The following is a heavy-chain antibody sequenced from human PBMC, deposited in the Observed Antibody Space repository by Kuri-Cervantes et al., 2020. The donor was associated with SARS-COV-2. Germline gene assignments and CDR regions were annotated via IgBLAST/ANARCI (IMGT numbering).Heavy chain of an antibody. CDR2: INPSGGGT. CDR3: AREGQRHIVAPGPPQPFDS. CDR1: GYTFTGYY. D-gene: IGHD6-13*01. V-gene: IGHV1-46*01. J-gene: IGHJ4*02. Sequence: ASVKVSCKASGYTFTGYYMHWVRQAPGQGLQWMGIINPSGGGTSYTQRLQGRVTMTRDTSTRTVYMELSSLRSEDTAVYYCAREGQRHIVAPGPPQPFDSWGQGTLVTVSS.